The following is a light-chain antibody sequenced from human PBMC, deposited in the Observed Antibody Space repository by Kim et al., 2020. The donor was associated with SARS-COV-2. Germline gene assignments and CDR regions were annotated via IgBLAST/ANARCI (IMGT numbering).Light chain of an antibody. CDR1: SSGVGVSDF. V-gene: IGLV2-11*01. CDR3: CSYSASSVI. Sequence: PGQSVAISCTGVSSGVGVSDFVSWYQHHPGKAPKLMIYDVNKRSSGVPDRFSGSKSGNTASLTISGLQAEDEADYYCCSYSASSVIFGGGTKLTVL. J-gene: IGLJ2*01. CDR2: DVN.